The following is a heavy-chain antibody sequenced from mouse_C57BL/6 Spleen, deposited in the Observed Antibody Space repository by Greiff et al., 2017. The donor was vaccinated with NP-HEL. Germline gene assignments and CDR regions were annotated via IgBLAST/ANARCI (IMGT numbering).Heavy chain of an antibody. J-gene: IGHJ2*01. CDR1: GYTFTSYG. D-gene: IGHD2-3*01. V-gene: IGHV1-81*01. Sequence: VQLQQSGAELVRPGASVKLSCKASGYTFTSYGISWVKQRPGQGLEWIGAIYPRSGNTYYNEKFKGKATLTADKSSSTAYMELRSLTSEDSAVYFCARFYDPLYFDYWGQGTTLTVSS. CDR3: ARFYDPLYFDY. CDR2: IYPRSGNT.